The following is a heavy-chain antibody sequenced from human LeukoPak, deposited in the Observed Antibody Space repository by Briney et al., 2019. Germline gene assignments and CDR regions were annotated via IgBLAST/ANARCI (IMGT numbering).Heavy chain of an antibody. J-gene: IGHJ4*02. V-gene: IGHV3-23*01. CDR3: AKAVAVAMRPDY. CDR1: GFTFSSHA. D-gene: IGHD6-19*01. CDR2: ISGSGGST. Sequence: QPGGALKLSCAASGFTFSSHAMSWVRPAPGEGLEWVSAISGSGGSTYYADSVKGRFTISRDNSKNTLYLQMNGLRAEDTAVYYCAKAVAVAMRPDYWGQGTLVTVSS.